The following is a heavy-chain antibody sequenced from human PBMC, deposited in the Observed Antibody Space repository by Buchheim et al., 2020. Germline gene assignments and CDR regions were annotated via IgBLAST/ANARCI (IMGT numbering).Heavy chain of an antibody. CDR1: GYTFTSYY. Sequence: QVQLVQSGAEVKKPGASVKVSCKTSGYTFTSYYMHWVRQAPGQGLEWMGIINPSGGSTSYAQNFQGRVTMTRDTATNQVYMELSSLRSEDTAVYYCASFGSGSYTIDYWGQGTL. CDR3: ASFGSGSYTIDY. V-gene: IGHV1-46*01. D-gene: IGHD3-10*01. J-gene: IGHJ4*02. CDR2: INPSGGST.